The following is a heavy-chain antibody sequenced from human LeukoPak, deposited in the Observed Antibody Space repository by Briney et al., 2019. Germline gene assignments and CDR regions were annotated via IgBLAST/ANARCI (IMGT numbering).Heavy chain of an antibody. CDR1: GFTVSNNY. D-gene: IGHD3-22*01. CDR3: ARGGVTMIVPMF. CDR2: IYSGGNT. J-gene: IGHJ4*02. V-gene: IGHV3-53*01. Sequence: GGSLRLSCAASGFTVSNNYMSWVRQAPGKGLEWVSVIYSGGNTYYADSVKGRSTISRDNSKNTLYLQMNSLRAEDTAVYYCARGGVTMIVPMFWGQGTLVTVSS.